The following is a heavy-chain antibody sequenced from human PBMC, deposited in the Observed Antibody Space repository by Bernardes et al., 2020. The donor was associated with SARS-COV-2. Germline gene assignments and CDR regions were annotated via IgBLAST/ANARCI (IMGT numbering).Heavy chain of an antibody. V-gene: IGHV3-48*04. D-gene: IGHD2-15*01. CDR2: ISSSGSSI. J-gene: IGHJ4*02. CDR3: AREPDTAVWYPFDY. Sequence: GGSLRLSCAASGFTFSDYRMNWVRQAPGKGMEYISYISSSGSSIYSADSVKGRFTISRDNAKNSLYLQMNSLRAEDTAVYYCAREPDTAVWYPFDYWGQGTLVTVSS. CDR1: GFTFSDYR.